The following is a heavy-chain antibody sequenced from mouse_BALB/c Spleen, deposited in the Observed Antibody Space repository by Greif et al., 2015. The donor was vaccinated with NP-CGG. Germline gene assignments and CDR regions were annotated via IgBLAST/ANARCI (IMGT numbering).Heavy chain of an antibody. D-gene: IGHD2-12*01. CDR3: ARNDGFAY. CDR2: IDPANGNT. V-gene: IGHV14-3*02. Sequence: VQLQQSGAELVKPGASVKLSCTASGFNINDTYMHWVKQRPEQGLEWTGRIDPANGNTKYDPKFQGKATITADTSSNTAYLQLSSLTSEGTAVYYCARNDGFAYWGQGTLVTVSA. CDR1: GFNINDTY. J-gene: IGHJ3*01.